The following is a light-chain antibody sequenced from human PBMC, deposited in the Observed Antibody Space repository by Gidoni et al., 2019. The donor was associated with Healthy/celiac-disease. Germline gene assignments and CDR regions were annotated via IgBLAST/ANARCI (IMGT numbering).Light chain of an antibody. CDR1: QSVSSD. Sequence: EIVLTQSPAPLSLSPGERATLSCRASQSVSSDLAWYKQKPGQAPRRLIYDASNRATGIPARFSGSGSGTDFTLTISSLEPEDFAVYYCQQRSNWPPITFGQGTRLEIK. V-gene: IGKV3-11*01. CDR3: QQRSNWPPIT. J-gene: IGKJ5*01. CDR2: DAS.